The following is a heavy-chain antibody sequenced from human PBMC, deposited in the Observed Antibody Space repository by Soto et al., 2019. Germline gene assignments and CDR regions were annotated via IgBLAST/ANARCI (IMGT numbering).Heavy chain of an antibody. V-gene: IGHV3-53*01. D-gene: IGHD3-10*01. Sequence: EVQLVESGGGLIQPGGSLRLSCAVSGFTVSNNYMSWVRQAPGKGLEGVSVIYSGGYTAYGDSVKGRFTISRDNSKNTLYLKKKTRRPAAPAVYSWATHPGGGGYWGQGTLVTVSS. CDR1: GFTVSNNY. J-gene: IGHJ4*02. CDR2: IYSGGYT. CDR3: ATHPGGGGY.